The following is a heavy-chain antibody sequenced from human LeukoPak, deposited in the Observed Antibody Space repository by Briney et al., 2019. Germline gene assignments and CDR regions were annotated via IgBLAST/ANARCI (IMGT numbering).Heavy chain of an antibody. J-gene: IGHJ3*02. CDR3: ARDGGQQLVNRQIAFDI. D-gene: IGHD6-13*01. Sequence: SVKVSCKASGGTFSSYAISWVRQAPGQGLEWMGGIIPIFGTANYAQKFQGRVTITADESTSTAYMELSSLRSEDTAVYYCARDGGQQLVNRQIAFDIWGQGTMVTVSS. CDR2: IIPIFGTA. CDR1: GGTFSSYA. V-gene: IGHV1-69*13.